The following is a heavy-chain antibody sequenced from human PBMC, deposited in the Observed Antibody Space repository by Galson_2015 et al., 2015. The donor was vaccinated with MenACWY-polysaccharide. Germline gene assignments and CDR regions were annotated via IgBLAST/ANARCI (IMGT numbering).Heavy chain of an antibody. CDR3: ARGLEYSFES. V-gene: IGHV3-48*02. CDR1: GFTFRSYR. J-gene: IGHJ4*02. CDR2: IRSGGNTI. Sequence: SLRLSCAASGFTFRSYRMYWVRQTPGKGPEWVSYIRSGGNTIYYADSVKGRFTISRDDAKNALYLQMNSLRDEDTAVYYCARGLEYSFESWGQGTLVTVSS. D-gene: IGHD3-16*01.